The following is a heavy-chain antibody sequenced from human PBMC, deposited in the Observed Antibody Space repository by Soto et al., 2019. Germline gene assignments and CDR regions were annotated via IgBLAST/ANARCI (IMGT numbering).Heavy chain of an antibody. CDR2: LKSVSGGGKA. CDR1: GFPINKAW. CDR3: TTMRWNFWSTD. J-gene: IGHJ4*02. Sequence: EVQLVESGGGLVKPGGSLTLSCAVSGFPINKAWMGWVRQGPGKGLEWVGRLKSVSGGGKAEYTAPVKDRFTISRDDSKNMLYLQMNSLKAEDTGVYFCTTMRWNFWSTDWGQGTLVTVSS. V-gene: IGHV3-15*01. D-gene: IGHD3-3*01.